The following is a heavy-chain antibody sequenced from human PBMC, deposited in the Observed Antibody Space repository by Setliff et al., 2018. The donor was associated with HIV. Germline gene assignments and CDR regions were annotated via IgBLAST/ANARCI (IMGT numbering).Heavy chain of an antibody. CDR2: ISGSGGST. CDR1: GFTFSSYA. Sequence: GGSLRLSCAASGFTFSSYAMTWVRQAPGKGLEWVSAISGSGGSTYYADSVKGRFIISRDNSKNTLYLQMNSLRAQDTAIYYCAKDPRGSMVRGLINYFDPWGQGTLVTVPQ. CDR3: AKDPRGSMVRGLINYFDP. J-gene: IGHJ5*02. D-gene: IGHD3-10*01. V-gene: IGHV3-23*01.